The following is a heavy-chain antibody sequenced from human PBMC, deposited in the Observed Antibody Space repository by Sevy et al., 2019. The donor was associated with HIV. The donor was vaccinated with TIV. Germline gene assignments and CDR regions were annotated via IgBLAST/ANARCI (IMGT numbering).Heavy chain of an antibody. CDR3: ARWYGNNFDY. Sequence: SETLSLTCTVSGGTISSSSYRWGWIRQPPGKGLEWVGSIYHTGAADDNPSLKRRVTMSVDTSKNQFSQQVGSVTAADTAVYYCARWYGNNFDYWGQGALVTVSS. CDR2: IYHTGAA. J-gene: IGHJ4*02. V-gene: IGHV4-39*01. D-gene: IGHD3-10*01. CDR1: GGTISSSSYR.